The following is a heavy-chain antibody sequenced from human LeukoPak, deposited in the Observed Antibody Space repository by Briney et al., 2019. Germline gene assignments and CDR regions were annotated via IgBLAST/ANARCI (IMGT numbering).Heavy chain of an antibody. CDR2: IKQDGSEK. CDR1: GFTFSNYW. Sequence: GGSLRLSCAASGFTFSNYWMTWVRQAPGEGLEWVANIKQDGSEKNYVDSVKGRFTISRDNAKNSLYLQMNSLRAEDTAVYYCARHSNGWSEGTYWGQGTLVTVTS. CDR3: ARHSNGWSEGTY. J-gene: IGHJ4*02. V-gene: IGHV3-7*03. D-gene: IGHD6-19*01.